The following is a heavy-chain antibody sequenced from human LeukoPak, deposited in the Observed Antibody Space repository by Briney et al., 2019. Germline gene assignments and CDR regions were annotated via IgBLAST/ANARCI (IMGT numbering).Heavy chain of an antibody. Sequence: ASVKVSCKASGYTFTNYDINWVRQATGQGLEWMGWMNPNSGDTGYAQKFQGRVTMTRDTSLSAAYVELSSLTSEDTAVYYCARALRAGPKIYYFDYWGQGTLVTVSS. CDR2: MNPNSGDT. CDR1: GYTFTNYD. D-gene: IGHD6-13*01. V-gene: IGHV1-8*01. CDR3: ARALRAGPKIYYFDY. J-gene: IGHJ4*02.